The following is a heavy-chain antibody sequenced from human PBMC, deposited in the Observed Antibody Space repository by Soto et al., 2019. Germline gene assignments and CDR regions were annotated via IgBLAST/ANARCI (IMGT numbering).Heavy chain of an antibody. CDR1: GGSISSGGYY. J-gene: IGHJ5*02. V-gene: IGHV4-31*03. CDR3: ARGTAAAGPWFDP. D-gene: IGHD6-13*01. CDR2: IHYSGSP. Sequence: SQTLSLTCTVSGGSISSGGYYWSWIRQHPGKGLEWIGYIHYSGSPYYNPSLKSRVTISVDTSKNQFSLKLSSVTAADTAVYYCARGTAAAGPWFDPWGQGTLVTVS.